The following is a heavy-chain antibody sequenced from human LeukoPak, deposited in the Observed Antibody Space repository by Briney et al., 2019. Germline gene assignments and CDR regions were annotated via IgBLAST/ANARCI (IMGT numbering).Heavy chain of an antibody. CDR1: GFTFSSYA. CDR3: AKLEAGGYETGYYGMDV. CDR2: IGGSGGST. Sequence: TGGSLRLSCAASGFTFSSYAMSWVRQAPGKGLGWVSAIGGSGGSTSYADSVKGRFTISRDNSKNTLYLQMNSLRAEDTAVYYCAKLEAGGYETGYYGMDVWGQGTTVTVSS. J-gene: IGHJ6*02. D-gene: IGHD5-12*01. V-gene: IGHV3-23*01.